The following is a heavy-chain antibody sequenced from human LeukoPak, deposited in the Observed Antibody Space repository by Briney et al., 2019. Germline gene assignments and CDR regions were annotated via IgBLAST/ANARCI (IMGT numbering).Heavy chain of an antibody. V-gene: IGHV3-23*01. CDR1: GFTFSSYA. D-gene: IGHD3-22*01. Sequence: GGSLRLTCAASGFTFSSYAMSWLRQAPGKGLEWVSAISGSGGSTYYADSVKGRFTISRDNSKNTLYLQMNSLRAEDTAVYYCAKPRPSDSSGYYYVNWGQGTLVTVSS. J-gene: IGHJ4*02. CDR2: ISGSGGST. CDR3: AKPRPSDSSGYYYVN.